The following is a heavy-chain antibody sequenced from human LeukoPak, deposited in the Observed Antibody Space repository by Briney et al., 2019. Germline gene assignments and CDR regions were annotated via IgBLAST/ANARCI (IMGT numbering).Heavy chain of an antibody. CDR2: ISDGGST. J-gene: IGHJ5*02. V-gene: IGHV4-59*11. Sequence: SETLSLTCVVSGGSLSTHHWSWIRQSPGRGLEWIGYISDGGSTNYNPSLKSRVTISVDTSKNQFSLMLSSVTAADTAVYYCARDLRLLWFGELGNWFDPWGQGTLVTVSS. CDR1: GGSLSTHH. CDR3: ARDLRLLWFGELGNWFDP. D-gene: IGHD3-10*01.